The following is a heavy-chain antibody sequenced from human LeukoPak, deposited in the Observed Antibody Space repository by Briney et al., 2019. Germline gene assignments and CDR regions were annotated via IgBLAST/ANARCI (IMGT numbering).Heavy chain of an antibody. CDR1: GYTFTSSY. J-gene: IGHJ4*02. V-gene: IGHV1-18*01. Sequence: ASVRVSCKASGYTFTSSYINWVRQAPGQRLEWMGWISAYNGRTNYAQKFQGRVTMTTDSSTSAAYMDLTSLRSDDTAVYYCARGGTYYPCIDYWGQGTLVTVSS. CDR2: ISAYNGRT. CDR3: ARGGTYYPCIDY. D-gene: IGHD1-26*01.